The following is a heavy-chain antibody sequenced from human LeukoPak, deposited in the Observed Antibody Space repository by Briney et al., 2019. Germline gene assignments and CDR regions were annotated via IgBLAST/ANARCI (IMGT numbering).Heavy chain of an antibody. D-gene: IGHD1-1*01. CDR3: VRGGGDSWNAFDY. Sequence: GGSLRLSCVASGFTFSSYCMHLVRHAPGKGLVWVSHTNGDGSSISYADSVKGRFTITRDNAKNTVSLQMNSLRDEDTAVYYCVRGGGDSWNAFDYWGRGTLVTVSS. V-gene: IGHV3-74*01. CDR1: GFTFSSYC. CDR2: TNGDGSSI. J-gene: IGHJ4*02.